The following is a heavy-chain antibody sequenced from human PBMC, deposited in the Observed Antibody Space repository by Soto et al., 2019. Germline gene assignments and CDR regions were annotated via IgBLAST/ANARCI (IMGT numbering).Heavy chain of an antibody. Sequence: QVQLQESGPGLVKPSQTLSLTCTVSGGSISSGDYYWRWIRQPPGKGLEWIGYIYYSGSTYYNPSLKSRVTISVDTSKNQCSLKLSSVTAADTAVYYCAQYYYDSSGSRTWFDPWGQGTLVTVSS. CDR1: GGSISSGDYY. CDR3: AQYYYDSSGSRTWFDP. V-gene: IGHV4-30-4*01. D-gene: IGHD3-22*01. J-gene: IGHJ5*02. CDR2: IYYSGST.